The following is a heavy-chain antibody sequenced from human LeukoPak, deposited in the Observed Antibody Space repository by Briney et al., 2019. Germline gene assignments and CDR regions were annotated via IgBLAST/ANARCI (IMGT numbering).Heavy chain of an antibody. D-gene: IGHD6-19*01. J-gene: IGHJ4*02. CDR3: ARGSTIYAVALFDC. CDR1: GFTFSDYY. Sequence: GGSLRLSCAASGFTFSDYYMSWIRQAPGKGLEWVSYTSSSGSTIYYADSVKGRFTISRDNAKNTLYLQMNSLRADDTAVYYCARGSTIYAVALFDCWGQGTLVTVSS. CDR2: TSSSGSTI. V-gene: IGHV3-11*04.